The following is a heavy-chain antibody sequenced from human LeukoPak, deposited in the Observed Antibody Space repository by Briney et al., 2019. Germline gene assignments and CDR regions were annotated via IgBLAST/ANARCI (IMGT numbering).Heavy chain of an antibody. Sequence: SETLSLTCTVSGGSISSYYWSWIRQPAGKGLEWIGRIYTSGSTKYNPSLKSRVTMSVDTSKNQFSLKLSSVTAADTAVYYYARGSYYDILTGYSPDDAFDIWGQGTMVTVSS. CDR1: GGSISSYY. V-gene: IGHV4-4*07. J-gene: IGHJ3*02. CDR2: IYTSGST. CDR3: ARGSYYDILTGYSPDDAFDI. D-gene: IGHD3-9*01.